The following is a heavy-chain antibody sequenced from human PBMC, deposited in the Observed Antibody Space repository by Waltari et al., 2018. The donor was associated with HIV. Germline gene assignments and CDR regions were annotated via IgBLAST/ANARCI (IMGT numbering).Heavy chain of an antibody. Sequence: QVLMEQSGAEVKKPGSSVKVSCKASGGTFNNYAISWVRQAPGQGLEWMGGLVPVFGTTNYAQKFQGRVTITADESTTRAYMELSSLRSEDTAIYYCARGFCGGGICPNYFDAWGQGTLVTVSS. D-gene: IGHD2-21*01. J-gene: IGHJ5*02. CDR3: ARGFCGGGICPNYFDA. CDR1: GGTFNNYA. V-gene: IGHV1-69*01. CDR2: LVPVFGTT.